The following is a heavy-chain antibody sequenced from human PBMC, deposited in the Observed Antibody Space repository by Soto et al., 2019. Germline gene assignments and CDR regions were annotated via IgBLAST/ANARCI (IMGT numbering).Heavy chain of an antibody. CDR3: ARPTVTTDYYFYYGMDV. V-gene: IGHV3-23*01. Sequence: EVQLLESGGGLVQPGGSLRLSCAASGFTFSSYAMSWVRQAPGKGLEWVSAISGSGGSTYYADSVKGMFTISRYKSNRTLYLKMYSLRAEDTAVYYCARPTVTTDYYFYYGMDVWGQGTTVTVSS. CDR1: GFTFSSYA. CDR2: ISGSGGST. D-gene: IGHD4-17*01. J-gene: IGHJ6*02.